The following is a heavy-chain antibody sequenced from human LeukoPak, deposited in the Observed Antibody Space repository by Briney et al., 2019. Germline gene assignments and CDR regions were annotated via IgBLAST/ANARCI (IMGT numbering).Heavy chain of an antibody. V-gene: IGHV3-23*01. Sequence: PGGSLRLSCTASGFTFSSYAMSWVRQAPGKGLEWVSAISGSGGYTYHADSVKGRFTISRDNSKNTLYLQMNSLRAEDTAVYYCAKAGQYSSSLSPYYYYYYMYVWGKGTTVTVSS. CDR2: ISGSGGYT. D-gene: IGHD6-6*01. CDR1: GFTFSSYA. CDR3: AKAGQYSSSLSPYYYYYYMYV. J-gene: IGHJ6*03.